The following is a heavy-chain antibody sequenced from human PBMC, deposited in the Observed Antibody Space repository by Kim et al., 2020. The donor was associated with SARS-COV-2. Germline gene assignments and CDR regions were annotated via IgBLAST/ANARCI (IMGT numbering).Heavy chain of an antibody. J-gene: IGHJ6*02. D-gene: IGHD6-13*01. Sequence: SETLSLTCAVYGGSFSGYYWSWIRQPPGKGLEWIGEINHSGSTNYNPSLKSRVTISVDTSKNQFSLKLSSVTAADTAVYYCARAIAAASEYYGMDVWGQGTTVTVSS. CDR1: GGSFSGYY. CDR3: ARAIAAASEYYGMDV. V-gene: IGHV4-34*01. CDR2: INHSGST.